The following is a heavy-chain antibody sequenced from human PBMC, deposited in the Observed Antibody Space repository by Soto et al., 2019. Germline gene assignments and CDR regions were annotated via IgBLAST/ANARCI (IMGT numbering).Heavy chain of an antibody. Sequence: EVQLVESGGGLVQPGGSLRLSCAASGFTFSSYWMSWVRQAPGKGLEWVANIKQDGSEKYYVDSVKGRFTISRDNAKNSLYLQMNSLRAEDTAVYYCARVGALGSGWYVYFDYWGQGTLVTVSS. V-gene: IGHV3-7*01. J-gene: IGHJ4*02. D-gene: IGHD6-19*01. CDR3: ARVGALGSGWYVYFDY. CDR1: GFTFSSYW. CDR2: IKQDGSEK.